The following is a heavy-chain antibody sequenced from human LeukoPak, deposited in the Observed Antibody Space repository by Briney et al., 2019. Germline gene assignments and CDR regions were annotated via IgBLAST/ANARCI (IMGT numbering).Heavy chain of an antibody. CDR3: ARDISSGWYLGRFDP. J-gene: IGHJ5*02. V-gene: IGHV4-59*01. CDR1: GGSISNYY. CDR2: IYYSGST. Sequence: SETLSLTCTVSGGSISNYYWSWIRQPPGKGLEWIGYIYYSGSTNYNPSLKSRVTISVDTSKNQFSLKLSSVTAADTAVYYCARDISSGWYLGRFDPWGQGTLVTVSS. D-gene: IGHD6-19*01.